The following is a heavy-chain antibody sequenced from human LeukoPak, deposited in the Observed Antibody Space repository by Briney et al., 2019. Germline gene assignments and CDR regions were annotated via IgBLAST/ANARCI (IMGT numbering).Heavy chain of an antibody. D-gene: IGHD3-10*01. Sequence: GGSLRLSCAASGFTFSSYAMSWVRQAPGKGLEWVSAISGSGGSTYYADSVKGRFTISRDNSKNTLYLQMNSLRAKDTAVYYCAKVGWFGEYYFDYWGQGTLVTVSS. V-gene: IGHV3-23*01. J-gene: IGHJ4*02. CDR2: ISGSGGST. CDR3: AKVGWFGEYYFDY. CDR1: GFTFSSYA.